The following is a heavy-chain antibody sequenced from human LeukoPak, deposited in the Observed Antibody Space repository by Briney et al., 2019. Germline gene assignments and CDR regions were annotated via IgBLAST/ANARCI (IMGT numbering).Heavy chain of an antibody. CDR3: ARGYDSSGYDYFDY. D-gene: IGHD3-22*01. V-gene: IGHV1-18*01. CDR2: ISAYNGNT. CDR1: GCTFTSYG. J-gene: IGHJ4*02. Sequence: ASVKVSCKASGCTFTSYGISWVRQAPGQGLEWMGWISAYNGNTNYAQKLQGRVTMTTDTSTSTAYMELRSLRSDDTAVYYCARGYDSSGYDYFDYWGQGTLVTVSS.